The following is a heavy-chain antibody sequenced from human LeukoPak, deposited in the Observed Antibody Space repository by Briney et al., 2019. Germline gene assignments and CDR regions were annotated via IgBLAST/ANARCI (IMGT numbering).Heavy chain of an antibody. CDR2: IYYSGST. CDR3: ARDVDSSGYSLDY. Sequence: KPSETLSLTCTVSGGSISSYYWSWIRQPPGKGLEWIGYIYYSGSTNYNPSLKSRVTISVDTSKNQFSLKLSSVTAADTAVYYCARDVDSSGYSLDYWGQGTLVTVSS. J-gene: IGHJ4*02. V-gene: IGHV4-59*01. CDR1: GGSISSYY. D-gene: IGHD3-22*01.